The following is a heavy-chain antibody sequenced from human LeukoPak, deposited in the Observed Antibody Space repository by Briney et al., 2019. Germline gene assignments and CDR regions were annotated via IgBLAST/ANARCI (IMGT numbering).Heavy chain of an antibody. J-gene: IGHJ4*02. CDR2: VKRDGSEK. Sequence: GGSLRLSCAASGFTFSIFWMSWVRQAPGKGLEWVANVKRDGSEKYYVDSLKGRFTISRDNAKNSLYLEMNSLTVEDTAVYYCAKYDVWSGFSYDCWGQGTLVTVSS. V-gene: IGHV3-7*01. D-gene: IGHD3-3*01. CDR1: GFTFSIFW. CDR3: AKYDVWSGFSYDC.